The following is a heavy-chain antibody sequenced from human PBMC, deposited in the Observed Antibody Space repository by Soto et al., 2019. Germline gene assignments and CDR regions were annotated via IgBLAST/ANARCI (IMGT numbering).Heavy chain of an antibody. CDR3: AKDPLYGDCSSTSCYEFSDY. J-gene: IGHJ4*02. V-gene: IGHV3-23*01. CDR2: ISGSGGST. Sequence: GGSLRLSCAASGFTFSSYAMSWVRQAPGKGLEWVSAISGSGGSTYYADSVKGRFTISRDNSKNTLYLQMNSLRAEDTAVYYFAKDPLYGDCSSTSCYEFSDYWGQGTLVTVSS. CDR1: GFTFSSYA. D-gene: IGHD2-2*01.